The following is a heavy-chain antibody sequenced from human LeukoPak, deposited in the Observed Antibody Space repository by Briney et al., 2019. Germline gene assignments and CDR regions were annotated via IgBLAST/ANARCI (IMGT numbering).Heavy chain of an antibody. CDR1: GFTFSSYW. D-gene: IGHD2-2*01. CDR2: IKQDGSEK. J-gene: IGHJ5*02. CDR3: ASAIYCSSTSCHPWFDP. Sequence: SGGSLRLSCAASGFTFSSYWMSWVRQAPGKGLEWVANIKQDGSEKYYVDSVKGRFTISGDNAKNSLYLQMNSLRAEDTAVYYCASAIYCSSTSCHPWFDPWGQGTLVTVSS. V-gene: IGHV3-7*01.